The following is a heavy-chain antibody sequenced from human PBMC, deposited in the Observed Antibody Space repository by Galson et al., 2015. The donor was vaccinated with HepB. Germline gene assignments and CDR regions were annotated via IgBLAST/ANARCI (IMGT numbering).Heavy chain of an antibody. D-gene: IGHD2-2*02. CDR1: GYSFTSYW. V-gene: IGHV5-51*03. CDR3: ARRGGYCSSTSCYKGQVYNWFDP. Sequence: QSGAEVKKPGESLKISCKGSGYSFTSYWIGWVRQMPGKGLEWMGIIYPGDSDTRYSPSFQGQVTISADKSISTAYLQWSSLKASDTAMYYCARRGGYCSSTSCYKGQVYNWFDPWGQGTLVTVSS. CDR2: IYPGDSDT. J-gene: IGHJ5*02.